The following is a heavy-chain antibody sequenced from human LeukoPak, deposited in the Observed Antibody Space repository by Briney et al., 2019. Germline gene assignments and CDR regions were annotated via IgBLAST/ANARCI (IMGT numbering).Heavy chain of an antibody. CDR3: ARGETHYYYYMDV. Sequence: SETLSLTCAVYGGSFSGYYWSWIRQPPGKGLEWIGEINHSGSTNYNPSLKSRVTISVDTSKNQFSLKLSSVTAADTAVYYCARGETHYYYYMDVWGKGTTVTVSS. CDR1: GGSFSGYY. J-gene: IGHJ6*03. V-gene: IGHV4-34*01. CDR2: INHSGST.